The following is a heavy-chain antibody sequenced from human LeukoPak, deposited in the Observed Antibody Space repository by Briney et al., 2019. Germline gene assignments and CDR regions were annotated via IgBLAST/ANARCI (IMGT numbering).Heavy chain of an antibody. J-gene: IGHJ4*02. CDR3: ARVGATRYFDWLLPFDY. CDR1: GGSISSSSYY. Sequence: SETLSLTCTVSGGSISSSSYYWGWIRQHPGKGLEWIGYIYYSGSTYYNPSLKSRVTISVDTSKNQFSLKLSSVTAADTAVYYCARVGATRYFDWLLPFDYWGQGTLVTVSS. CDR2: IYYSGST. V-gene: IGHV4-31*03. D-gene: IGHD3-9*01.